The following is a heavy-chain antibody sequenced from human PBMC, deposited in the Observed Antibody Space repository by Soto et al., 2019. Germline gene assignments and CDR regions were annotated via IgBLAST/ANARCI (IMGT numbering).Heavy chain of an antibody. J-gene: IGHJ6*03. D-gene: IGHD2-15*01. CDR1: GFTFSSYA. CDR3: ARGTRYCSGYSCVYDMDV. Sequence: EVQLLESGGGLVQPGGSLRLSCAASGFTFSSYAMSWVRQAPGKGLEWVSAISGSAATTFYADSVKGRLTVSRDNSKMTLYLQMNSLRAEDTAVYYCARGTRYCSGYSCVYDMDVWGKGTTVTVSS. CDR2: ISGSAATT. V-gene: IGHV3-23*01.